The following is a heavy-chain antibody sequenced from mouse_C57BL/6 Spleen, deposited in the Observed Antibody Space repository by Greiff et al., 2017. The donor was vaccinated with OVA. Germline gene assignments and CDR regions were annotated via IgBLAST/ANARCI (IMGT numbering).Heavy chain of an antibody. Sequence: VQLQQSGPELVKPGASVTIPCKASGYTFTDCNMDWVKQSHGKSLEWIGDINPNNGGTIYNQKFKGQATLTVDKSSSTAYMELRSLTSEDTAGYYGAGSVPRDYGSSLWHFDVWGTGTTVTVSS. J-gene: IGHJ1*03. CDR1: GYTFTDCN. CDR2: INPNNGGT. CDR3: AGSVPRDYGSSLWHFDV. D-gene: IGHD1-1*01. V-gene: IGHV1-18*01.